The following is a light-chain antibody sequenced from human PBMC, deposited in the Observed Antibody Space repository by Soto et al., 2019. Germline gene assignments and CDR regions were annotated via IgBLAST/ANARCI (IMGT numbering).Light chain of an antibody. CDR1: QSVSSSY. J-gene: IGKJ1*01. Sequence: EIVLTQSPGTLSLSPGERATLSCRASQSVSSSYLAWYQQKPGQAPRLLIYGASSRATGIPDRFSGSGSGKDFTLTNSRLEAEDFAVYYCQQYGSSQSFGQGTKVEIK. CDR2: GAS. V-gene: IGKV3-20*01. CDR3: QQYGSSQS.